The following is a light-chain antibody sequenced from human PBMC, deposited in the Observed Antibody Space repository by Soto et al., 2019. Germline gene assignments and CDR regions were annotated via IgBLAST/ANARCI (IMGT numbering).Light chain of an antibody. V-gene: IGLV1-44*01. CDR2: SNN. CDR1: SSNIGSKT. CDR3: AAWDDSLNDYV. J-gene: IGLJ1*01. Sequence: QSVLTQPPSASATPGQRVTISCSGSSSNIGSKTVNWYQQLPGTAPKLLIYSNNQRPSGVPDRLSGSKSGTSASLAISGLQSEDEADYYCAAWDDSLNDYVFGTGTKATVL.